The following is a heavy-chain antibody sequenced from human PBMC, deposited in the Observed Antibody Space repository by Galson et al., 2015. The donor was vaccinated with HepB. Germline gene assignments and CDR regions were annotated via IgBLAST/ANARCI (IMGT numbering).Heavy chain of an antibody. CDR1: GGSISSYY. J-gene: IGHJ6*02. D-gene: IGHD4-17*01. V-gene: IGHV4-59*01. CDR2: IYCSGST. Sequence: SETLSLTCTVSGGSISSYYWSWIRQPPGKGLEWIGYIYCSGSTNYNPSLKSRVTISVDTSKNQFSLKLSSVTAADTAVYYCARDYGDRNYYYYGMDVWGQGTTVTVSS. CDR3: ARDYGDRNYYYYGMDV.